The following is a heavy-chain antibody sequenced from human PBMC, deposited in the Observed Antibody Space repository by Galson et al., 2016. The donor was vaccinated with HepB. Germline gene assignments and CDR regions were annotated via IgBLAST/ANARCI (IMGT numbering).Heavy chain of an antibody. D-gene: IGHD3-10*01. CDR1: GGSISSGGYS. Sequence: TLSLTCAVSGGSISSGGYSWSWIRQPPGKGLEWIGDISHIGSTYYNPSLKTRVTISVDKSKNQFSLKLRSVTAADTAVYYCARATPTGLLLIWGQGILVTVAS. CDR2: ISHIGST. J-gene: IGHJ4*02. CDR3: ARATPTGLLLI. V-gene: IGHV4-30-2*01.